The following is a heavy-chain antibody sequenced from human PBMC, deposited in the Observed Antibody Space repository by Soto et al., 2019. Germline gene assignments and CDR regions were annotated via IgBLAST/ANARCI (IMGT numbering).Heavy chain of an antibody. Sequence: GESLSLSCASSVFTFSGYYMSWIRQAPGTGLEWVSYISSSGSTIYYADSVKGRFTISRDNAKNSLYLQMNSLRAEDTAVDYCARDRIDLGYYYYGMDVWGQGTPVTVSS. J-gene: IGHJ6*01. CDR2: ISSSGSTI. D-gene: IGHD3-16*01. V-gene: IGHV3-11*01. CDR3: ARDRIDLGYYYYGMDV. CDR1: VFTFSGYY.